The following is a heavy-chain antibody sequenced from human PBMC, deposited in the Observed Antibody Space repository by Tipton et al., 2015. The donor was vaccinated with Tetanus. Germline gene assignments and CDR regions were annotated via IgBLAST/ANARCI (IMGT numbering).Heavy chain of an antibody. J-gene: IGHJ4*02. CDR3: TTSGIGGSGYRVDY. V-gene: IGHV3-15*07. CDR1: GLFFKNAW. Sequence: SLRLSCATSGLFFKNAWMNWVRQAPGKGLEWVGRIKSKTDGGTTDYAARVKGRFSISRDDSKDTLFLHMNSLKTEDTAVYYCTTSGIGGSGYRVDYWGRGTLVVVSS. D-gene: IGHD3-9*01. CDR2: IKSKTDGGTT.